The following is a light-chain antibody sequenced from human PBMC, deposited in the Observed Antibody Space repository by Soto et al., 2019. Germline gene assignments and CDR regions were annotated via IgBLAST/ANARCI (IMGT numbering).Light chain of an antibody. CDR2: DVS. V-gene: IGLV2-14*01. Sequence: PDLNKPASGTGSDGEWSRITKKGNSSDGGGYNYVSWYQQHPGKAPKLLLYDVSNRPSGVSNRFSGSKSGNTASLTISGLHSEHEADYYCSSYTSRSPLIFGTVSKFTVL. CDR1: SSDGGGYNY. J-gene: IGLJ1*01. CDR3: SSYTSRSPLI.